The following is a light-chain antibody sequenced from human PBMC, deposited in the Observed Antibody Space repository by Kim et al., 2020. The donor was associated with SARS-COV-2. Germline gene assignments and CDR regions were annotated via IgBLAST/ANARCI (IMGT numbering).Light chain of an antibody. J-gene: IGLJ1*01. V-gene: IGLV3-21*04. Sequence: APGKTATSTCGGNNIGSRRVHWYQQRPGQAPVMVIYYDSDRPSGIPDRFSASNSGSTATLTISRVEAGDEADYYCQVWDSTSDHYVFGTGTKVTVL. CDR3: QVWDSTSDHYV. CDR2: YDS. CDR1: NIGSRR.